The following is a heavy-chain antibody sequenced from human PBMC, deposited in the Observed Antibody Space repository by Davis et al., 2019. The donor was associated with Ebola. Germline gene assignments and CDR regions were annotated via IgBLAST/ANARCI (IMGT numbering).Heavy chain of an antibody. Sequence: SETLSLTCTVSGGSISSYYWSWIRQPPGKGLEWIGEINHSGSTNYNPSLKSRVTISVDTSKNQFSLKLSSVTAADTAVYYCARVGGLGTSYLEAFDIWGQGTIVTVSS. CDR3: ARVGGLGTSYLEAFDI. CDR2: INHSGST. D-gene: IGHD2/OR15-2a*01. J-gene: IGHJ3*02. CDR1: GGSISSYY. V-gene: IGHV4-34*01.